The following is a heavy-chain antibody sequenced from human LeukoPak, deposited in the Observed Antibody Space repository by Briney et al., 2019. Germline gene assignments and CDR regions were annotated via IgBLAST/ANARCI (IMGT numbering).Heavy chain of an antibody. D-gene: IGHD3-10*01. CDR1: GFTFSSYA. J-gene: IGHJ3*02. V-gene: IGHV3-23*01. CDR3: AKDQGFYGSGSYFSSDAFDI. CDR2: ISGSGGST. Sequence: GGSLRLSCAASGFTFSSYAMSWVRPAPGKGLEWVSAISGSGGSTYYADSVKGRFTISRDNSKNTLYLQMNSLRAEDTAVYYCAKDQGFYGSGSYFSSDAFDIWGQGTMVTVSS.